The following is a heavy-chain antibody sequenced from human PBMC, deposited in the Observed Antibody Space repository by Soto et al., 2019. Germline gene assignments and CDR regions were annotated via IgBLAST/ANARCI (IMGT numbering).Heavy chain of an antibody. CDR2: ISGSGGST. Sequence: GGSLRLSCAASGFTFSSYAMSWVRQAPGKGLEWVSAISGSGGSTYYADSVKGRFTISRDNSKNTLYLQMNSLRAEDTAVYYCATHAVAGTGRNWFDPWGQGTLVTVSS. CDR1: GFTFSSYA. D-gene: IGHD6-19*01. V-gene: IGHV3-23*01. J-gene: IGHJ5*02. CDR3: ATHAVAGTGRNWFDP.